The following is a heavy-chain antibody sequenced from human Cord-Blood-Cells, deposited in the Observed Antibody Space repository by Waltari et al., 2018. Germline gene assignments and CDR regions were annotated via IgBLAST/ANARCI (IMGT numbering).Heavy chain of an antibody. CDR1: GFTFSTYW. J-gene: IGHJ4*02. CDR2: IKQDGSEK. Sequence: EVQLVASGGGLVQPGGSLRLSCAAPGFTFSTYWMSWVRQAPGKGLEWVANIKQDGSEKYYVDSVKGRFTISRDNAKNSLYLQMNSLRAEDTAVYYCARDTWFGELFDYWGQGTLVTVSS. D-gene: IGHD3-10*01. V-gene: IGHV3-7*01. CDR3: ARDTWFGELFDY.